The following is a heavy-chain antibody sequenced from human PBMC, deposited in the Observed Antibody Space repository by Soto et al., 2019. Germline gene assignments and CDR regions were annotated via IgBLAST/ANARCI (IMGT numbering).Heavy chain of an antibody. CDR1: GYTFTSYG. J-gene: IGHJ2*01. D-gene: IGHD2-2*01. CDR2: ISAYHGNT. CDR3: ARGSRYPLHSPGWYFDL. Sequence: QVQLVQSGAEVKKPGASVKVSCKASGYTFTSYGISWVRQAPGQGLEWMVWISAYHGNTNYAQQLQGRVTMTTDTTTTTAYMELRSLRYDDTAVYYCARGSRYPLHSPGWYFDLWGRGTLVTVSS. V-gene: IGHV1-18*01.